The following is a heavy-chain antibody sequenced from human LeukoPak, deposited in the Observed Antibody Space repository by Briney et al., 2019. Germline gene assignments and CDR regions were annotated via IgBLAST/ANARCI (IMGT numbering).Heavy chain of an antibody. CDR2: ISYDGGDQ. J-gene: IGHJ6*02. CDR1: GFTFSSYA. V-gene: IGHV3-30-3*01. Sequence: GGSLRLSCEASGFTFSSYAMHWVRQAPGKGLEWVAVISYDGGDQYYAESVKGRCTISRDKSKNTLYLQMSGLRAEDTAVYFCGRDTRGSGTYFSPYGMDVWGQGTTVTVSS. D-gene: IGHD3-10*01. CDR3: GRDTRGSGTYFSPYGMDV.